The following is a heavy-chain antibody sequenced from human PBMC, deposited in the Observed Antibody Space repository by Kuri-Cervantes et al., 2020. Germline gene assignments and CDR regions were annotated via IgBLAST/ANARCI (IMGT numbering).Heavy chain of an antibody. J-gene: IGHJ4*02. V-gene: IGHV3-43D*04. CDR1: GFNFNDSS. CDR3: ARTGNLDY. Sequence: GESLKISCAASGFNFNDSSMHWVRQAPGKGLEWVSLISWDGGSTYYADSVKGRFTISRDNAKNSLYLQMNSLRAEDTAVYYCARTGNLDYWGQGTLVTVSS. D-gene: IGHD3/OR15-3a*01. CDR2: ISWDGGST.